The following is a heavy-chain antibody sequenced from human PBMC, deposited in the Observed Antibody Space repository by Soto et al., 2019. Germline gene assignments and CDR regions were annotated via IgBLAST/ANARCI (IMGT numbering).Heavy chain of an antibody. D-gene: IGHD4-17*01. CDR3: AKIRKAFTVTTPGIDY. Sequence: QVQLVESGGGVVQPGRSLRLSCAASGFTFSSYGMHWVRQAPGKGLEWVAVISYDGSNKYYADSVKGRFTISRDNSKNTLYLQMNSLRAEDTAVYYCAKIRKAFTVTTPGIDYWGQGTLVTVSS. J-gene: IGHJ4*02. CDR2: ISYDGSNK. CDR1: GFTFSSYG. V-gene: IGHV3-30*18.